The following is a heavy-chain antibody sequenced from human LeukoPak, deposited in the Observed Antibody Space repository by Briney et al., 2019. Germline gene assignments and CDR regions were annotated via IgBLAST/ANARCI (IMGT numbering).Heavy chain of an antibody. Sequence: GGSLRLSCAASGFTFSRYGMHWVRQAPGKGLEWVAFIRYDGSNKYYADSVKGRFTISRDNSKNTLYLQMNSLRAEDTAVYYCAKDSGIVLDPYAIDIWGQGTMVTVSS. J-gene: IGHJ3*02. D-gene: IGHD2-8*01. CDR2: IRYDGSNK. CDR1: GFTFSRYG. V-gene: IGHV3-30*02. CDR3: AKDSGIVLDPYAIDI.